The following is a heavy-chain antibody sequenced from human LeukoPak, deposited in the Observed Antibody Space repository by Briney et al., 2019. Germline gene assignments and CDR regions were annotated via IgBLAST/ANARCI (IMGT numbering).Heavy chain of an antibody. CDR1: GGSFSGYY. D-gene: IGHD2-15*01. Sequence: PSETLSLTCAVYGGSFSGYYWSWIRQPPGKGLEWIGEINHSGSTNYNPSLKGRVTISVDTSKNQFSLKLSSVTAADTAVYYCARGRTAYCSGGSCYSGGSFRLDYWGQGTLVTVSS. CDR3: ARGRTAYCSGGSCYSGGSFRLDY. J-gene: IGHJ4*02. V-gene: IGHV4-34*01. CDR2: INHSGST.